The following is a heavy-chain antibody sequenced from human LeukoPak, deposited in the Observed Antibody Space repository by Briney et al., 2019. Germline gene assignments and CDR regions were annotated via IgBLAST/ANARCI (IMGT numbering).Heavy chain of an antibody. CDR1: GYTFTGYY. Sequence: ASVKVSCKASGYTFTGYYMHWVRQAPGQGLEWMGWINPNSGGTNYAQKFQGRVTMTRDTSISTAYMELSRLRSDDTAVYYCARASDYYGSGSYYYFDYWGQGTLVTVSS. J-gene: IGHJ4*02. V-gene: IGHV1-2*02. CDR3: ARASDYYGSGSYYYFDY. D-gene: IGHD3-10*01. CDR2: INPNSGGT.